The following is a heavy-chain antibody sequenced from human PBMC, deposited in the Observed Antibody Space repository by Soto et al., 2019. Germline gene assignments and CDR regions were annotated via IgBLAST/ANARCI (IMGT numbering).Heavy chain of an antibody. V-gene: IGHV1-2*02. Sequence: ASVKVSCKASGYSFRDYYMHWVRQAPGQGPECMGWINPKSGVTKFVEKFKGRMTLTRDTSISTVDMELSSLTFDDTAVYYCARAQWFRKMNYFDYWGQGTLVTVSS. D-gene: IGHD3-22*01. CDR3: ARAQWFRKMNYFDY. CDR1: GYSFRDYY. CDR2: INPKSGVT. J-gene: IGHJ4*02.